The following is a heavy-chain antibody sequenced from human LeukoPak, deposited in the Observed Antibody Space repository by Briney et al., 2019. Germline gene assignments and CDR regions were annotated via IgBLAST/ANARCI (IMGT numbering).Heavy chain of an antibody. Sequence: GGSLRLSCAASGFTFSNYWMTWVRQAPGKGLEWVASIEDDGSRKNYGDSVKGRFTISRDNAGNSLYLQMNILRVEDTAVYYCARDIPRGSTHLDYWGRGALVTVSS. CDR3: ARDIPRGSTHLDY. CDR2: IEDDGSRK. V-gene: IGHV3-7*01. J-gene: IGHJ4*02. CDR1: GFTFSNYW. D-gene: IGHD1-26*01.